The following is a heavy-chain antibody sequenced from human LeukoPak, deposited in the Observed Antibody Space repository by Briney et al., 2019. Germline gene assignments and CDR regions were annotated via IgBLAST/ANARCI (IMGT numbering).Heavy chain of an antibody. J-gene: IGHJ2*01. CDR2: INHRGST. V-gene: IGHV4-34*01. CDR3: ARVPKYFDL. CDR1: GFTFSSYG. Sequence: PGGSLRLSCAASGFTFSSYGMHWVRQAPGKGLEWIGEINHRGSTNYNPSLKSRVTISVDTSKNQFSLKLSSVTAADTAVYYCARVPKYFDLWGRGTLVTVSS.